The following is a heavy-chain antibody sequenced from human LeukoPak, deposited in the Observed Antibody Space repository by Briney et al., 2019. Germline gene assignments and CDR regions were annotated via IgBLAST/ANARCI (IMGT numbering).Heavy chain of an antibody. V-gene: IGHV3-7*03. J-gene: IGHJ4*02. Sequence: GGSLRLSCTASGFIFSTYWMTWVRQAPGKGLEWVANIKHDGSEKYYVDSVKGRFTVSRDNSKNTLFLQMNSLRAEDTAVYYCAKDGGLWVSAHWGDSWGRGTLVTVSS. CDR3: AKDGGLWVSAHWGDS. D-gene: IGHD7-27*01. CDR2: IKHDGSEK. CDR1: GFIFSTYW.